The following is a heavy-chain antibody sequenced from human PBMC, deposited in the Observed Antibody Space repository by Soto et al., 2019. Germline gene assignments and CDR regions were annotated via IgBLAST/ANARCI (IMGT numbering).Heavy chain of an antibody. CDR2: ISAYNGNT. Sequence: QVQLVQSGAEVKKPGASVKVSCKASGYTFTSYGISWVRQAPGQGLEWMGWISAYNGNTNSAQNLQGRVTMTSDPSTPTAYRELMRLRSDDMAGYYCARDGYGGDYYYGMDVWCQGTTVTVSS. J-gene: IGHJ6*02. CDR3: ARDGYGGDYYYGMDV. V-gene: IGHV1-18*03. D-gene: IGHD5-18*01. CDR1: GYTFTSYG.